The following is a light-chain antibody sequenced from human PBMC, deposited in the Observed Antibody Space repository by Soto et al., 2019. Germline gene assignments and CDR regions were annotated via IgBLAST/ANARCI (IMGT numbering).Light chain of an antibody. CDR2: KAS. CDR1: QSISSW. V-gene: IGKV1-5*03. Sequence: DIRMTQSPSTLSASVGDRVTITCRASQSISSWLAWYQQKPGKAPKLLIYKASSLESGVPSRFSGSGSGTEFTLTISSLQPDDFATYYCQQYSSFGPGTKVHIK. J-gene: IGKJ3*01. CDR3: QQYSS.